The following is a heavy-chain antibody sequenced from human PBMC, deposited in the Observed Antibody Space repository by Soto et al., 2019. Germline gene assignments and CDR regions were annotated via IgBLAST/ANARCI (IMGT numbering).Heavy chain of an antibody. D-gene: IGHD7-27*01. CDR1: GDSVSSGTYY. CDR2: IYFIGAP. CDR3: ARVPGP. V-gene: IGHV4-61*01. J-gene: IGHJ5*02. Sequence: SETLSLTCTVSGDSVSSGTYYWSWIRQPPGKGLEWIGYIYFIGAPNYNPSLKSRATISRDTSKNQFSLKLSSVTAADTAVYYCARVPGPWGQGTLVTVSS.